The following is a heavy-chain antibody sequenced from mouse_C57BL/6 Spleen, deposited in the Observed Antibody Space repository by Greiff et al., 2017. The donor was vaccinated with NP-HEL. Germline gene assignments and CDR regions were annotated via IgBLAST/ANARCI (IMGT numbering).Heavy chain of an antibody. J-gene: IGHJ2*01. V-gene: IGHV5-4*01. CDR2: ISDGGSYT. D-gene: IGHD2-5*01. Sequence: EVQLVESGGGLVKPGGSLKLSCAASGFTFSSYAMSWVRQTPEKRLEWVATISDGGSYTYYPDNVKGRFTISRDNAKNNLYLQMSHLKSEDTAMYYCARGYSNYVYFDYWGQGTTLTVSS. CDR3: ARGYSNYVYFDY. CDR1: GFTFSSYA.